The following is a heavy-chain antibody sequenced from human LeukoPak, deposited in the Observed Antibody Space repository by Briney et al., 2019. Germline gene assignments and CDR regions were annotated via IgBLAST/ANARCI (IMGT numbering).Heavy chain of an antibody. Sequence: GGSLRLSRAPSGFTFSDNYMTWVRHAPGKGVEWLSYICGKDGVIQYADSVKGRFTISRDNAKNSLYLQMNSLRAEDTAVYYCAREAPGYYSAFDIWGQGTMVTVSS. J-gene: IGHJ3*02. CDR3: AREAPGYYSAFDI. V-gene: IGHV3-11*04. CDR1: GFTFSDNY. D-gene: IGHD1-26*01. CDR2: ICGKDGVI.